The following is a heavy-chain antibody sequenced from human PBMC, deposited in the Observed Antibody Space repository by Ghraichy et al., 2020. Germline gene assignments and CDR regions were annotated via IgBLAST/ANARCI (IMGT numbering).Heavy chain of an antibody. D-gene: IGHD3-16*02. J-gene: IGHJ5*01. CDR3: SSRSASSDRFDS. CDR1: GYTFTDNY. V-gene: IGHV1-2*02. Sequence: ASVKVSCKASGYTFTDNYIHWVRQAPGEGLEWMGWINPHSGDTNYAQTFQGRVTMTRDTSTNTAYMELRGLRSVDTAVYFCSSRSASSDRFDSWGQGTLVTISS. CDR2: INPHSGDT.